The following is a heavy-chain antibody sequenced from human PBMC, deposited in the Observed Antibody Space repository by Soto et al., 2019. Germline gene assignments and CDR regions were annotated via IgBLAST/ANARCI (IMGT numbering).Heavy chain of an antibody. CDR3: ARDLSYGCWSL. V-gene: IGHV4-31*03. CDR1: GGSISSGGYY. Sequence: SETLSLTCTVSGGSISSGGYYWSWTRQHPGKGLEWIGYIYYSGSTYYNPSLKSRVTISVDTSKNQFSLKLSSVTAADTAVYYCARDLSYGCWSLWGQGTLVTVSS. D-gene: IGHD5-18*01. CDR2: IYYSGST. J-gene: IGHJ4*02.